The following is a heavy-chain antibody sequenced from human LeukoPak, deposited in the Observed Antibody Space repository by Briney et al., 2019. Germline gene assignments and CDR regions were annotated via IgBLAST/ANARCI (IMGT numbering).Heavy chain of an antibody. CDR3: ARYLGAYCGGDCYRETFDY. V-gene: IGHV1-2*06. J-gene: IGHJ4*02. D-gene: IGHD2-21*02. Sequence: ASVKVSCKASGYTFTGYYMHWVRQAPGQGLEWMGRINPNSGGTNYAQKFQGRVTMTRDTSISTAYMELSRLRSDDTAVYYCARYLGAYCGGDCYRETFDYWGQGTLVTVPS. CDR2: INPNSGGT. CDR1: GYTFTGYY.